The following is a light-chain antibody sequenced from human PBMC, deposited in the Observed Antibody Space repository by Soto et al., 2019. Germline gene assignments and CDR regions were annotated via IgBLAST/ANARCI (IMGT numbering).Light chain of an antibody. Sequence: DIQMTQSPSSLSASVGDRVTITCRASQSISTYLNWYQQKPGKPPKLLIYAASSLQSGVPSRFSGSGSGTDFTLTINSLQPEDFATYYCQQSYSNPRTFGQGTKVEIK. J-gene: IGKJ1*01. CDR1: QSISTY. V-gene: IGKV1-39*01. CDR3: QQSYSNPRT. CDR2: AAS.